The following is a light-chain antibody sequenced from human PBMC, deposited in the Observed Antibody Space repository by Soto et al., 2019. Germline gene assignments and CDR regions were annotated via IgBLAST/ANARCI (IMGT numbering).Light chain of an antibody. V-gene: IGKV3-20*01. J-gene: IGKJ1*01. CDR1: QTVDNF. CDR2: DAT. Sequence: EISLTQSPVIVSLYPGERATLSCRASQTVDNFLAWYQLKPGKAPRLLIYDATKRASGIPVRFSGSGSGTDFTLTISRMEPEDFAVYCCQQYGSSPRTFGQGTNVGIK. CDR3: QQYGSSPRT.